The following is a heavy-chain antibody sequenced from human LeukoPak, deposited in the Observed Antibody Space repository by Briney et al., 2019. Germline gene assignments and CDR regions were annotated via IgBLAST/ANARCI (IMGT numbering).Heavy chain of an antibody. D-gene: IGHD3-10*01. Sequence: GGSLRLSCAASGFTFSSYAMSWVRQAPGKGLEWVSAISGSGGSTYYADSVKGRFTISSDNSKNALYLQMNSLRAEDTAIYYCAKGDYGSGLNYYYGMDVWGQGTTVTVSS. CDR3: AKGDYGSGLNYYYGMDV. CDR1: GFTFSSYA. CDR2: ISGSGGST. J-gene: IGHJ6*02. V-gene: IGHV3-23*01.